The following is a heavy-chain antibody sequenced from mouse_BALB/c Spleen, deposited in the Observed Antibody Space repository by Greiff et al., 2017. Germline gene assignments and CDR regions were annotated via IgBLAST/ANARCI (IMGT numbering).Heavy chain of an antibody. Sequence: EVQVVESGGGLVQPGGSMKLSCVASGFTFSNYWMNWVRQSPEKGLEWVAEIRLKSNNYATHYAESVKGRFTISRDDSKSSVYLQMNNLRAEDTGIYYCTRELRYYYDYWGQGTTLTVSS. CDR3: TRELRYYYDY. CDR1: GFTFSNYW. V-gene: IGHV6-6*02. J-gene: IGHJ2*01. CDR2: IRLKSNNYAT. D-gene: IGHD1-1*01.